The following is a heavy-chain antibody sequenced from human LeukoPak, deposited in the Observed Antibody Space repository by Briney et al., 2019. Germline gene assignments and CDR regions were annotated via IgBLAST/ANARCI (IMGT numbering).Heavy chain of an antibody. CDR2: ISSSSSYI. CDR1: GFTFSSYS. CDR3: ARRGFGVVTDAFDI. V-gene: IGHV3-21*01. Sequence: GGSLRLSCAASGFTFSSYSMNWVRQAPGKGLEWVSSISSSSSYIYYADSVKGRFTISRDNAKNSLYLQMNSLRAEDTAVYYCARRGFGVVTDAFDIWGQGTMVTVSS. J-gene: IGHJ3*02. D-gene: IGHD3-3*01.